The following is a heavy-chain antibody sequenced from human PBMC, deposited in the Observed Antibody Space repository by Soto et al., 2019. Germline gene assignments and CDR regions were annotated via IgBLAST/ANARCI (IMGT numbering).Heavy chain of an antibody. V-gene: IGHV1-46*01. J-gene: IGHJ3*02. CDR2: INPSGGST. D-gene: IGHD5-12*01. CDR1: GYTFTSYY. CDR3: ARGGARGFSGYDPHDAFDI. Sequence: ASVKVSCKASGYTFTSYYMHWVRQAPGQGLEWMGIINPSGGSTSYAQKFQGRVTMTRDTSTSTVYMELSSLRSEDTAVYYCARGGARGFSGYDPHDAFDIWGQGTMVTVSS.